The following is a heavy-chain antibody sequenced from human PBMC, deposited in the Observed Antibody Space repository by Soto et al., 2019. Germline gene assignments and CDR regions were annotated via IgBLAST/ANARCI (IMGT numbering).Heavy chain of an antibody. V-gene: IGHV1-18*01. D-gene: IGHD6-13*01. CDR3: ARTTEGIAAAGPVSYFDY. J-gene: IGHJ4*02. CDR2: ISAYNGNT. Sequence: QVQLVQSGAEVKKPGASVKVSCKASGYTFTSYGISWVRQAPGQGLEWMGWISAYNGNTNYAQKLQGRVTMTTDTSTRTAYMELRSLRSDDTAVYYCARTTEGIAAAGPVSYFDYWGQGTLVTVSS. CDR1: GYTFTSYG.